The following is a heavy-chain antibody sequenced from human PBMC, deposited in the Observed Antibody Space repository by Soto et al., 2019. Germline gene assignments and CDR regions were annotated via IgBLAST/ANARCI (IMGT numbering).Heavy chain of an antibody. V-gene: IGHV3-23*01. CDR1: GFTFSSYA. D-gene: IGHD3-3*01. Sequence: GGSLRLSCAASGFTFSSYAMSWVRQAPGKGLEWVSAISGSGGSTCYADSVKGRFTISRDNSKNTLYLQMNSLRAEDTAVYYCAKGGARITIFHFLPQYYGMDFWGQGTTVTVSS. CDR2: ISGSGGST. J-gene: IGHJ6*02. CDR3: AKGGARITIFHFLPQYYGMDF.